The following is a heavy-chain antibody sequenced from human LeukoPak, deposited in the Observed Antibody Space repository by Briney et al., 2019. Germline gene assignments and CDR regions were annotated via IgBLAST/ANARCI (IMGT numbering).Heavy chain of an antibody. CDR1: GGTFSSYA. CDR2: IIPIFGTA. CDR3: ASAPLSCCSGGSCYSCWFDP. D-gene: IGHD2-15*01. V-gene: IGHV1-69*05. Sequence: SVKVSCKASGGTFSSYAISWVRQAPGQGLEWMGRIIPIFGTANYAQKFQGRVTITTDESTSTAYMELSSLRSEGTAVYYCASAPLSCCSGGSCYSCWFDPWGQGTLVTVSS. J-gene: IGHJ5*02.